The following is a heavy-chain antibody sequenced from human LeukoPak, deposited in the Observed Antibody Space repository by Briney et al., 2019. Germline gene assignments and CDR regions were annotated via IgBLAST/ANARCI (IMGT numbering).Heavy chain of an antibody. J-gene: IGHJ4*02. Sequence: SETLSLTCAVSGGSISSINWWSWVRQSLGQGLEWIGEMYHTGGFNYNPSLKSRVTISLDKSQNQFSLRLSSVTAADTAVYYCARNPRDGYTFDYWGQGTLVTVSS. V-gene: IGHV4-4*02. CDR1: GGSISSINW. CDR2: MYHTGGF. CDR3: ARNPRDGYTFDY. D-gene: IGHD5-24*01.